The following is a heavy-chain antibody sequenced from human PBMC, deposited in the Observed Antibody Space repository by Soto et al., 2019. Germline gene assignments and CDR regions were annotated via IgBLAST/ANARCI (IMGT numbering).Heavy chain of an antibody. D-gene: IGHD6-19*01. Sequence: EVQLVESGGGLVQPGGSLRLSCAASGFTVSSNYMSWGRQAPGKGLEWVSVIFTGGSTYYADSVKGRFTLSRHSSMNTVYLQMDNLRAEDTAVYYGARDRQSSGWLDAFDIWGQGTMVTVSS. J-gene: IGHJ3*02. CDR1: GFTVSSNY. CDR3: ARDRQSSGWLDAFDI. V-gene: IGHV3-53*04. CDR2: IFTGGST.